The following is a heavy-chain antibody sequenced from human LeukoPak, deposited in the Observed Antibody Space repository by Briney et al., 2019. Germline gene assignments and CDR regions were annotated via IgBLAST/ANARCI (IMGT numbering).Heavy chain of an antibody. V-gene: IGHV3-74*01. CDR2: INSDGSST. D-gene: IGHD4-17*01. J-gene: IGHJ6*02. CDR3: ARGMTTVPEGFDV. CDR1: GFTFSSYW. Sequence: LAGGSLRLSCAASGFTFSSYWMHWVRQAPGKGLVWVSRINSDGSSTSYADSVKGRFTISRDNAKNTLYLQMNSLRAEDTAVYYCARGMTTVPEGFDVWGQGTTVTVSS.